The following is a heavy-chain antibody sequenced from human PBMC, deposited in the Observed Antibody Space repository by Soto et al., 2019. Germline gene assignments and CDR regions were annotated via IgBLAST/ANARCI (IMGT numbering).Heavy chain of an antibody. CDR3: ARALGENIYGYGY. Sequence: GGSLRLSCAASGFTFSSYWMHWVRQAPGKGLVWVSRINSDGSSTSHADSVKGRFTISRDNAKNTLYLKMNSLRADDTAVYYCARALGENIYGYGYWGQGTLVTVSS. CDR2: INSDGSST. V-gene: IGHV3-74*01. D-gene: IGHD5-18*01. CDR1: GFTFSSYW. J-gene: IGHJ4*02.